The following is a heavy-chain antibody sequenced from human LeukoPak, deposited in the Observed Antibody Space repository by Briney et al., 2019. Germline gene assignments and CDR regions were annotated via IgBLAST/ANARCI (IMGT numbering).Heavy chain of an antibody. Sequence: GGSLRLSCAASGFTVSSNYMSWVRQAPGKGLEWVSVIYSGGSTYYADSVKGRFTISRDNSKNTLYLQMNSLRAEDTAVYYCAREERLYSSSWYPRPYYYYMDVWGKGTTVTISS. D-gene: IGHD6-13*01. CDR2: IYSGGST. CDR3: AREERLYSSSWYPRPYYYYMDV. J-gene: IGHJ6*03. CDR1: GFTVSSNY. V-gene: IGHV3-53*01.